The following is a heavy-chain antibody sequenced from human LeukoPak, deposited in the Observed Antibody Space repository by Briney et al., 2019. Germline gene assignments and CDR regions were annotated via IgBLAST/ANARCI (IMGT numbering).Heavy chain of an antibody. D-gene: IGHD6-6*01. Sequence: GGSLRLSCAASGFTFSSYSMNWVRQAPGKGLEWVSSISSSSNYIYYVDSLKGRFTISRDNAKNSLYLQMNSLRAEDMALYYCAKGLGAARGTNAFDIWGQGTMVTVSS. CDR2: ISSSSNYI. V-gene: IGHV3-21*04. CDR3: AKGLGAARGTNAFDI. J-gene: IGHJ3*02. CDR1: GFTFSSYS.